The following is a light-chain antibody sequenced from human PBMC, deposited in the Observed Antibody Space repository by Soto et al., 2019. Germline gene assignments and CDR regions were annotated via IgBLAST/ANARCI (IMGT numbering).Light chain of an antibody. CDR2: AAS. J-gene: IGKJ4*01. Sequence: TVMTQCPATLSVSPGERATLSCRASQGLGTNLAWYQQRPGQAPRLLIYAASTRATGVPARFSGSGSETEFTLTITTLQSEDFAVYYCQQYGSSPLTFGGGTKVDIK. CDR1: QGLGTN. V-gene: IGKV3-15*01. CDR3: QQYGSSPLT.